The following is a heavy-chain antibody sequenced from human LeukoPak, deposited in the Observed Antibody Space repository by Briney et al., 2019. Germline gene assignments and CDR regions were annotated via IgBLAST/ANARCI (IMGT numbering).Heavy chain of an antibody. J-gene: IGHJ4*02. CDR2: IYYSGST. CDR1: GGSISSSSYY. Sequence: PSETLSLTCTVSGGSISSSSYYWGWIRQPPGKGLEWIGSIYYSGSTYYNPSLKSRVTISVDTSKNQFSLKLSSVTAADTAVYYCARRRRSSWYYFDYWGQGTLVTVSS. V-gene: IGHV4-39*07. D-gene: IGHD6-13*01. CDR3: ARRRRSSWYYFDY.